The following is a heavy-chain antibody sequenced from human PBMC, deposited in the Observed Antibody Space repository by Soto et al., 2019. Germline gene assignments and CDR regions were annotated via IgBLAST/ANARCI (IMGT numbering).Heavy chain of an antibody. V-gene: IGHV1-2*04. D-gene: IGHD2-15*01. J-gene: IGHJ6*02. CDR2: INPNSGGT. CDR3: ARAASIDKIRMDV. Sequence: SVKVSCKASGYTFTGYYMHWVRQAPGQGLEWMGWINPNSGGTNYAQKFQGWVTMTRDTSISTAYMELSRLRSDDTAVYYCARAASIDKIRMDVWGQGTTVTVSS. CDR1: GYTFTGYY.